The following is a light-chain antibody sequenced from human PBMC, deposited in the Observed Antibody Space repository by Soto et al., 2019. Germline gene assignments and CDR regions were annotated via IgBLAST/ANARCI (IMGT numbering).Light chain of an antibody. J-gene: IGLJ2*01. CDR2: EVS. CDR1: SSDVGGYNY. V-gene: IGLV2-14*01. CDR3: SSYTSSSTLVV. Sequence: QSALTQPASVSGSPGQSITISCTGTSSDVGGYNYVSRYQQHPGKAPKLMIYEVSNRPSGVSNRFSGSHSGNTASLTISGLQAEDEADYYCSSYTSSSTLVVFGGGTKLTV.